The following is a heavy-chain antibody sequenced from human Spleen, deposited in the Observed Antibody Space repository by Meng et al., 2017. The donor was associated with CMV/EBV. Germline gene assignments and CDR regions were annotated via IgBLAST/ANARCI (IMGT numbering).Heavy chain of an antibody. D-gene: IGHD3-10*01. V-gene: IGHV4-34*01. CDR2: INHSGST. J-gene: IGHJ4*02. CDR3: ARGPEPSITMVWGKGFDKSLRY. CDR1: GGVFSGYY. Sequence: GSLRLSCAVYGGVFSGYYWSWIRQPPGKGLEWIGDINHSGSTNYNPSLKGRVTISVDTSKNQFSLELSSVTAADTAVYYCARGPEPSITMVWGKGFDKSLRYWGQGTLVTVSS.